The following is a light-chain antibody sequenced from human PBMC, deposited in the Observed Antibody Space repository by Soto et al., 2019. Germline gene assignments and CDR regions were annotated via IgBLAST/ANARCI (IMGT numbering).Light chain of an antibody. CDR1: QSVSSSY. CDR3: HQYCIATIFT. Sequence: EIVLTQSPGTLSLSPGERATLSCRASQSVSSSYLAWYQQKPGQAPRLLIYGASSRATGIPDRFSGSGSGTDFTLNIRRLEPEDFAVYSCHQYCIATIFTFGPATKVDIK. J-gene: IGKJ3*01. V-gene: IGKV3-20*01. CDR2: GAS.